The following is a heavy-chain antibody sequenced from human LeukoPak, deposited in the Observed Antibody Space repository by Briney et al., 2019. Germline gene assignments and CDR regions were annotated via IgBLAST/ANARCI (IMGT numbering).Heavy chain of an antibody. V-gene: IGHV3-23*01. D-gene: IGHD4-23*01. CDR2: ISGSGGSP. Sequence: GGSLRLSCAASGFTFSSYAMSWVRQAPGKGLEWVSAISGSGGSPGYADSVKGRFTISRDNSKNTLYLQVNSLRADDTAIYYCAKRMTTVVADAFDIWGQGTMVTVSS. CDR1: GFTFSSYA. J-gene: IGHJ3*02. CDR3: AKRMTTVVADAFDI.